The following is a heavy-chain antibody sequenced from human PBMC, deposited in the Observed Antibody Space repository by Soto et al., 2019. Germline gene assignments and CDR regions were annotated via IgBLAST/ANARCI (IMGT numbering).Heavy chain of an antibody. CDR3: ARDTYLDSSGPSYYYYYGIDV. Sequence: QVQLVESGGGVVQPGRSLRLSCAASGFTFTDYAMHWVRQAPGKGLEWVAVISYDGGKKYYADSVKGRFTISRDNSKNTVYLQMISLRVEDMAVYYCARDTYLDSSGPSYYYYYGIDVWGQGTTVTVSS. CDR2: ISYDGGKK. CDR1: GFTFTDYA. D-gene: IGHD3-22*01. V-gene: IGHV3-30*04. J-gene: IGHJ6*02.